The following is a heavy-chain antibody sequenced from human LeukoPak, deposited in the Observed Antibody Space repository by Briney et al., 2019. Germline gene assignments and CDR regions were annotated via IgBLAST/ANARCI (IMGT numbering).Heavy chain of an antibody. D-gene: IGHD3-22*01. CDR2: ISSSSSYI. Sequence: GGSLRLSCAASGFTFSSYSVNWVRQAPGKGLEWVSSISSSSSYIYYADSVKGRFTISRDNAKNSLYLQMNSLRAEDTAVYYCARDRGSDSSGYYYPMPIDYWGQGTLVTVSS. CDR3: ARDRGSDSSGYYYPMPIDY. J-gene: IGHJ4*02. V-gene: IGHV3-21*01. CDR1: GFTFSSYS.